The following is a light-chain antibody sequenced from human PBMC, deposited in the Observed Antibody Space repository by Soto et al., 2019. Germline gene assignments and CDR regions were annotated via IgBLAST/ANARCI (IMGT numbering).Light chain of an antibody. CDR2: DAS. Sequence: EIVLTQSPATLCLSPGERATLSCRASQSVSSYLAWYQQKPGQAPRLLIYDASNRATGIPARFSGSGSGTDFTLTISSLEPEDFAFYYCQQRSNWPPVFGGGTKVDIK. CDR1: QSVSSY. CDR3: QQRSNWPPV. J-gene: IGKJ4*01. V-gene: IGKV3-11*01.